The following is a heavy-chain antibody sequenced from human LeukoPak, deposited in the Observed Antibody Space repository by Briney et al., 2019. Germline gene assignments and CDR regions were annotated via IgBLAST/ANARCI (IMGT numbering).Heavy chain of an antibody. CDR2: ISSSASTI. Sequence: PGGSLRLSCAASGFIFSSYEMNWVRQAPGKGLEWVSYISSSASTIHYADSVKGRFTVSRDNAKNSLYLQINSLRAEDTAVYYCARDPTYYYGSGTYSHYYGMDVWGQGNTVTVSS. J-gene: IGHJ6*02. CDR1: GFIFSSYE. CDR3: ARDPTYYYGSGTYSHYYGMDV. V-gene: IGHV3-48*03. D-gene: IGHD3-10*01.